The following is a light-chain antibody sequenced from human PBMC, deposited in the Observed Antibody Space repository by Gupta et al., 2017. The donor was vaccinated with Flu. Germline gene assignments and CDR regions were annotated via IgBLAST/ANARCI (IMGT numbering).Light chain of an antibody. CDR2: RTN. CDR1: GINCGSNS. Sequence: QTPTSSFSGSGINCGSNSVPGNHRLPEATPNLLIKRTNQRPSGVHDRFSGSRSGTSASRAISGLRSDDEADYYGAAWEDGLRVVFGGGTKLTVL. CDR3: AAWEDGLRVV. V-gene: IGLV1-47*01. J-gene: IGLJ3*02.